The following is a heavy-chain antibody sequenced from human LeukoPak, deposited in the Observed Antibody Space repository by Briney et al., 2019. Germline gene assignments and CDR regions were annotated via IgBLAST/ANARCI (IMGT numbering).Heavy chain of an antibody. CDR2: VHNSGGS. Sequence: SETLSLTCTVSGASISHYYWSWIRQTPERGLEWMGHVHNSGGSTYYPSLKTRLTMSIDTSRSQLSLKLTSVTAGDTAVYFCARLGSYHDFWGQGALVTVSS. D-gene: IGHD1-26*01. CDR3: ARLGSYHDF. CDR1: GASISHYY. J-gene: IGHJ4*02. V-gene: IGHV4-4*09.